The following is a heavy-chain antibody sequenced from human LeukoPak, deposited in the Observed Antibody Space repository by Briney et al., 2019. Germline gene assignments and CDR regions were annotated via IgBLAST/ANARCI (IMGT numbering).Heavy chain of an antibody. CDR1: GFTFINSV. D-gene: IGHD6-19*01. CDR2: ISNDGSNK. CDR3: AKLEQESGWYPSDY. Sequence: GGSLRLSCAASGFTFINSVMHWVRQAPGKGLEWVALISNDGSNKYSADSVKGRFTISRDNSKNTLYLQMNSLRAEDTAVYYCAKLEQESGWYPSDYWGQGTLVTVSS. V-gene: IGHV3-30*18. J-gene: IGHJ4*02.